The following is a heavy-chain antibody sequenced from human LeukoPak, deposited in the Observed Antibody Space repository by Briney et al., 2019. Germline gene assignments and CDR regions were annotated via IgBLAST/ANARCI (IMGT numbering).Heavy chain of an antibody. CDR1: GGSISSYY. CDR3: ARGGSVAGPFDFDY. V-gene: IGHV4-4*07. CDR2: IYTSGST. D-gene: IGHD6-19*01. J-gene: IGHJ4*02. Sequence: SETLSLTCTVSGGSISSYYWSWIRQPAGRGLEWIGRIYTSGSTHYNPSLKSRVTMSVDTSKNQFSLKLSSVTAADTAVYYCARGGSVAGPFDFDYWGQGTLVTVSS.